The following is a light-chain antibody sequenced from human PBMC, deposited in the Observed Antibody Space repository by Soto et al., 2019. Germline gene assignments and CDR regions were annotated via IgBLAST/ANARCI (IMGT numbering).Light chain of an antibody. V-gene: IGLV1-47*02. Sequence: QSVLTQPPSASGTPGQRATISCSGSTSNIASNYVYWYQHRPGTAPEILIYTDNQRPSGVPDRFSGSKSGTSASLAIRGLRSEEAADYFCASWDACLRGYLVFGGGTKLTVL. J-gene: IGLJ2*01. CDR1: TSNIASNY. CDR3: ASWDACLRGYLV. CDR2: TDN.